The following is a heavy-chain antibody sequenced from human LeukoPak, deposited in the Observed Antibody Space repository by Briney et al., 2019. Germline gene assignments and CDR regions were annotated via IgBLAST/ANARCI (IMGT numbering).Heavy chain of an antibody. CDR3: AKGRTAFDS. Sequence: GGSLRLSCAASGFMFSSNWMSWVRLAPGKGLEWVANIKEDGTETYYVDSVKGRFTISRDNAKNSLYLQMNSLRVEDTAVYYCAKGRTAFDSWGQGTLVTVSS. V-gene: IGHV3-7*03. D-gene: IGHD2-2*01. J-gene: IGHJ4*02. CDR2: IKEDGTET. CDR1: GFMFSSNW.